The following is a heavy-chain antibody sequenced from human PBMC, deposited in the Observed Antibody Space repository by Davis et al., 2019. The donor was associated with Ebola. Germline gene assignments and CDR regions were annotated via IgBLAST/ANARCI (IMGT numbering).Heavy chain of an antibody. Sequence: SETLSLTCTVSGGSISSGGYYWSWIRQPPGKGLEWIGEINHSGSTNYNPSLKSRVTISVDTSKNQFSLKLSSVTAADTAVYYCARASYGGNSGLRYWGQGTLVTVSS. D-gene: IGHD4-23*01. J-gene: IGHJ4*02. CDR2: INHSGST. V-gene: IGHV4-39*07. CDR1: GGSISSGGYY. CDR3: ARASYGGNSGLRY.